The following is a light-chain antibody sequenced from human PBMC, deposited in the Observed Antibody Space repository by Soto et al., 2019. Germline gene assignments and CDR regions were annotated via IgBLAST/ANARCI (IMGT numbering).Light chain of an antibody. J-gene: IGLJ2*01. CDR3: SSYTSSRTVL. CDR2: EVT. CDR1: SSDVGGYNY. V-gene: IGLV2-14*01. Sequence: QSALTQPASESGSLGQSITISCTGTSSDVGGYNYVSWYQQHPGKDPKVVIFEVTKRPSGVSSRFSGSKSGNTASLTVSGLQAEDEGDYYCSSYTSSRTVLFGGGTKLTVL.